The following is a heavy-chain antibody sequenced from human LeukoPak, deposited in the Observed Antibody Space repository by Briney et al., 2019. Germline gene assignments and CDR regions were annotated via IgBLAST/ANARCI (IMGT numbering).Heavy chain of an antibody. CDR2: INNGGSST. CDR3: ARDSRYSYGYSFSYCYYLEV. V-gene: IGHV3-74*01. CDR1: GFTFSIYL. D-gene: IGHD5-18*01. Sequence: PGGSLRLSCSASGFTFSIYLMHWLPQAPGKSLVCFARINNGGSSTNYAHSVKGRFTISRDNAKNTLDLEINNLRAQDTAFYYCARDSRYSYGYSFSYCYYLEVWGTGTTVT. J-gene: IGHJ6*03.